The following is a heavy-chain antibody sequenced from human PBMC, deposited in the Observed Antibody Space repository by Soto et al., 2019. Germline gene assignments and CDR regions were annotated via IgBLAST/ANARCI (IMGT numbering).Heavy chain of an antibody. CDR3: ARAIIPLTTIFYGMDV. V-gene: IGHV3-11*06. D-gene: IGHD4-4*01. J-gene: IGHJ6*02. CDR1: GFTFSDYY. CDR2: ISSSSSYT. Sequence: GGSLRLSFAASGFTFSDYYMAWIRQAPGKGLEWFSYISSSSSYTNYADSVKGRFTISRDNAKNSLYLQMNSLRAEDTAVYYCARAIIPLTTIFYGMDVWGQGTTVTVSS.